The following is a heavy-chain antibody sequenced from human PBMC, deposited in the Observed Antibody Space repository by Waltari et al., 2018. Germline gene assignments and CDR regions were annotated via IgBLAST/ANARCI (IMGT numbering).Heavy chain of an antibody. J-gene: IGHJ6*02. CDR2: ISCKNGDT. CDR1: AYRFPNYG. Sequence: QVQLMQSGGEVKKPGASVNVSCKASAYRFPNYGVSWVRQAPGQGLEWLGWISCKNGDTKYSQKFQGRVTMTTDTSTSTAYMELRSLRSDDAAIYYCAGSTSPLGYYYYGMDVWGQGTTVTVSS. V-gene: IGHV1-18*04. CDR3: AGSTSPLGYYYYGMDV. D-gene: IGHD1-26*01.